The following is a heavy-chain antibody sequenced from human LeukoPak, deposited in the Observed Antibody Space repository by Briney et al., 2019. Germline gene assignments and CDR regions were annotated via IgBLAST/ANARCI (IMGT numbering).Heavy chain of an antibody. CDR1: GGSFSDYY. CDR3: ARVGGYCSSTSCWTLYYYYYGMDV. CDR2: INHSGST. Sequence: SETLSLTCAVYGGSFSDYYWSWIRQPPGKGLEWIGEINHSGSTNYNPSPKSRVTISVDTSKNQFSLKLSSVTAADTAVYYCARVGGYCSSTSCWTLYYYYYGMDVWGQGTTVTVSS. V-gene: IGHV4-34*01. J-gene: IGHJ6*02. D-gene: IGHD2-2*01.